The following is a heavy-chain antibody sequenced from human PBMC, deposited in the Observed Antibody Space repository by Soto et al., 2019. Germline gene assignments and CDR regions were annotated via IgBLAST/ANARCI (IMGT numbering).Heavy chain of an antibody. Sequence: GGSLRLSCAASGFTFSGYYMHWVRQAPGKGLEWVAVISYDGSTEYYADSVKGRFTISRDNSANRLFLQMNSLRPEDTAVYYCTKDDGYNDSTYYHYFGMDVWGQGTTVTVSS. D-gene: IGHD5-12*01. J-gene: IGHJ6*02. V-gene: IGHV3-30*18. CDR3: TKDDGYNDSTYYHYFGMDV. CDR2: ISYDGSTE. CDR1: GFTFSGYY.